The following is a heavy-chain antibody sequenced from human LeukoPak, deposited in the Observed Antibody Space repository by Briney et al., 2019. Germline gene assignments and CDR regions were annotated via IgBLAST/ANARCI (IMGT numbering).Heavy chain of an antibody. CDR1: GGSINSDYW. J-gene: IGHJ4*02. D-gene: IGHD3-3*01. CDR2: ISHTGSV. V-gene: IGHV4-4*02. CDR3: ARHDDFLSPYDY. Sequence: SETLSPTCAVSGGSINSDYWWTWVRQSPGKGLEWIGEISHTGSVNYNLSLESRVTISTDKSKNQFSLMLRSVAAADTAVYYCARHDDFLSPYDYWGQGVLVTVSS.